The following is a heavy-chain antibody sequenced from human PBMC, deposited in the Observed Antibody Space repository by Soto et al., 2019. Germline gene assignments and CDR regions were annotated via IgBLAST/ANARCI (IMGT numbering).Heavy chain of an antibody. CDR2: IWYDGSNK. J-gene: IGHJ5*02. V-gene: IGHV3-33*01. CDR1: GFTFSSYG. D-gene: IGHD3-22*01. CDR3: ARDPLTYYYDSSGYQGVS. Sequence: PGGSLRLSCAASGFTFSSYGMHWVRQAPGKGLGWVAVIWYDGSNKYYADSVKGRFTISRDNSKNTLYLQMNSLRAEDTAVYYCARDPLTYYYDSSGYQGVSWGQGTLVTVSS.